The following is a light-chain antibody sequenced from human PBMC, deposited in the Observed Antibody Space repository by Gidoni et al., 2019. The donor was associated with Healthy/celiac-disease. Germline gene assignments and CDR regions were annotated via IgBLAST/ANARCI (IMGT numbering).Light chain of an antibody. V-gene: IGLV3-1*01. Sequence: YELTQPPPVSVSPGQTASITCSGDKLGDKYACWYQQKPGQSPVLVIYQDSKRPSGIPERFSGSNSENTATLTISGTQAMDEADYYCQAWDSSTVVFGGGTKLTVL. J-gene: IGLJ2*01. CDR3: QAWDSSTVV. CDR1: KLGDKY. CDR2: QDS.